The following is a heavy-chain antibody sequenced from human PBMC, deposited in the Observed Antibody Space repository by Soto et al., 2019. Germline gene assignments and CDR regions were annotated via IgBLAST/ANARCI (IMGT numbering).Heavy chain of an antibody. CDR2: IKNDGSGT. V-gene: IGHV3-74*01. Sequence: GGSLRLSCAASGFTFNYYWMHWVRQAPGKGLVWVSRIKNDGSGTSYADSVKGRFTISRDNAKNTVYLQMDSLRAEDTAVYYSEISYWPVGNYWGQGIPVTVSS. CDR3: EISYWPVGNY. J-gene: IGHJ4*02. D-gene: IGHD1-26*01. CDR1: GFTFNYYW.